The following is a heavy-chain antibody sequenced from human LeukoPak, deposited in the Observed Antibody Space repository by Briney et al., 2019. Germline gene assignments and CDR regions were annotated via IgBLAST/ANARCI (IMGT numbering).Heavy chain of an antibody. Sequence: KTSETLSLTCTVSGGSISTPGYYWSWIRQHPGKGLEWIGYIYYSGSTYYNPSLKSRVAVSVDTSKNQFSLKLSSVTAADTAVYYCASGGAYCGADCYLPAFDYRGQGTLVTVSS. CDR3: ASGGAYCGADCYLPAFDY. CDR1: GGSISTPGYY. CDR2: IYYSGST. D-gene: IGHD2-21*02. V-gene: IGHV4-31*03. J-gene: IGHJ4*02.